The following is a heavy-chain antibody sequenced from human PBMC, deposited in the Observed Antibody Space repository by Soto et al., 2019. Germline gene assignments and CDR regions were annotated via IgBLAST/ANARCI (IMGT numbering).Heavy chain of an antibody. CDR1: GIPLNKAW. D-gene: IGHD1-1*01. J-gene: IGHJ3*02. CDR2: IRSKSEGGKT. V-gene: IGHV3-15*01. CDR3: TTTRTGTNVFDK. Sequence: GGSLRPSCASSGIPLNKAWMNWVRLPPGKGMEWVGHIRSKSEGGKTENARPVKGRFTFTRDDPKNTLFLQMSGLKTEDTGVYYCTTTRTGTNVFDKWGQGTMVTV.